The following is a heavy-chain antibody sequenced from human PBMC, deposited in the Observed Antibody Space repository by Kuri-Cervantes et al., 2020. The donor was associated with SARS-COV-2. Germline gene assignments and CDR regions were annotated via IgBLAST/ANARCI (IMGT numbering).Heavy chain of an antibody. V-gene: IGHV1-2*02. CDR1: GYTSTSYD. D-gene: IGHD6-6*01. CDR3: ARGGAARLSMSFGY. J-gene: IGHJ4*02. CDR2: INPNSGGT. Sequence: ASVKVSCKASGYTSTSYDINWVRQATGQGLEWMGWINPNSGGTNYAQKFQGRVTMTRDTSISTSYMELSRLRSDDTAVYYCARGGAARLSMSFGYWGQGTLVTVSS.